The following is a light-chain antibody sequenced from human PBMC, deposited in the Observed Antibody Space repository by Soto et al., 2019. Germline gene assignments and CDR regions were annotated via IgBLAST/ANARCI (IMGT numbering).Light chain of an antibody. CDR1: QSVSSDF. J-gene: IGKJ1*01. CDR3: LKYGRSPGWT. Sequence: EIVLTQSPGTLSLSPGERATLSYRASQSVSSDFLAWYQQKPGQAPRLLIYAASSRASGIPDRFSGSGSETEFTLTISRLEPEDFAVYYCLKYGRSPGWTFGQGTKVEIK. CDR2: AAS. V-gene: IGKV3-20*01.